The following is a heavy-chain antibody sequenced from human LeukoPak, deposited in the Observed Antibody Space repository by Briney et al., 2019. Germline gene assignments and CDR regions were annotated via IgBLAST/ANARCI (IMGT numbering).Heavy chain of an antibody. CDR1: AFIFSTYS. V-gene: IGHV3-48*01. J-gene: IGHJ6*03. Sequence: GVNLRLSCAAAAFIFSTYSMNWVRQAPGKGLGWVSYISSSSSTIYYADSVKGRFTISRDNDENTLYLQMNSLRSEDAAVYYCARDDHYNYYYMHVWAKGTTVTVSS. CDR2: ISSSSSTI. CDR3: ARDDHYNYYYMHV.